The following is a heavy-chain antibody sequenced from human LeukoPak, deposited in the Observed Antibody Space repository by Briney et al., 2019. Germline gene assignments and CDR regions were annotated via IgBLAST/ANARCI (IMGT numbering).Heavy chain of an antibody. CDR3: AKGSPSLVENWCDP. D-gene: IGHD2-21*01. CDR1: GFTFSSYA. J-gene: IGHJ5*02. CDR2: ISGSGGST. V-gene: IGHV3-23*01. Sequence: GGSLRLSCAASGFTFSSYAMSWVRQAPGKGLEWVSAISGSGGSTYYADSVKGRFTISRDNSKNALYLQMNSLRAEDTAVYYCAKGSPSLVENWCDPGGQGNLVTLSS.